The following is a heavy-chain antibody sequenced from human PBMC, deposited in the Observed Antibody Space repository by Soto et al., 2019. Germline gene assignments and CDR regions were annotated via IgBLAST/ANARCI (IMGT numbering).Heavy chain of an antibody. V-gene: IGHV3-30-3*01. J-gene: IGHJ6*02. Sequence: PGGSLRLSCAASGFTFSSYAMHWVRQAPGKGLEWVAVISYDGSNKYYADSVKGRFTISRDNSKNTLYLQMNSLRAEDTAVYYCARDRIDSGYDYEGMDVWGQGTTVTVSS. CDR1: GFTFSSYA. D-gene: IGHD5-12*01. CDR3: ARDRIDSGYDYEGMDV. CDR2: ISYDGSNK.